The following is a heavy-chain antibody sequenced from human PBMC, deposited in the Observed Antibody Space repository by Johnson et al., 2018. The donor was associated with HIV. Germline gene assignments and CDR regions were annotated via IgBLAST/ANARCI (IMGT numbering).Heavy chain of an antibody. CDR1: GFTFSSYA. Sequence: QVQLVESGGGLVKPGGSLRLSCAASGFTFSSYAMHWVRQAPGKGLEWVAVIAYDGSNKYYADSVKGRFTISRDNAKNSLYLQMNSLRAEDTAVYYCARSQGSGEGAFDIWGPGTLVTISS. V-gene: IGHV3-30*04. J-gene: IGHJ3*02. CDR3: ARSQGSGEGAFDI. D-gene: IGHD2-21*01. CDR2: IAYDGSNK.